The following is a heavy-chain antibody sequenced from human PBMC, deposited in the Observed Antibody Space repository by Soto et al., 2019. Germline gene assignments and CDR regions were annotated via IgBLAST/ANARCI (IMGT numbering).Heavy chain of an antibody. CDR3: ARVVRGGYDFWSGTPGYYGMDV. V-gene: IGHV4-34*01. CDR1: GGSFSGYY. CDR2: INHSGST. J-gene: IGHJ6*02. D-gene: IGHD3-3*01. Sequence: SETLSLTCAVYGGSFSGYYWSWIRQPPGKGLEWIGEINHSGSTNYNPSLKSRVTISVDTSKNQFSLKLSSVTAADTAVYYCARVVRGGYDFWSGTPGYYGMDVWGQGTTVTVSS.